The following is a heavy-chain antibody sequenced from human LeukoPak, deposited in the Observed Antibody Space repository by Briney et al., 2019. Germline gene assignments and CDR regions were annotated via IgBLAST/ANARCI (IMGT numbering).Heavy chain of an antibody. CDR1: GGSFSGYY. Sequence: PLETLSLTCAVYGGSFSGYYWSWIRQPPGKGLEWIGEINHSGSTNYNPSLKSRVTISVDTSKNQFSLRLTSVSAADTAVYYCVRGPYGSGISNWFDPWGQGTQVIVSS. D-gene: IGHD3-10*01. CDR2: INHSGST. CDR3: VRGPYGSGISNWFDP. V-gene: IGHV4-34*01. J-gene: IGHJ5*02.